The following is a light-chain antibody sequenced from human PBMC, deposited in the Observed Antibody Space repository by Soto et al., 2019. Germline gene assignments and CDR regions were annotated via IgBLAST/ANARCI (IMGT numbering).Light chain of an antibody. Sequence: EIVLTQSPGTLSLSPGERATLSCRASQSVSSYLAWYQHKPGQAPRLLIYDASKRATGIPARFSGSGSGTEFTLTISSLQSEDFAVYYCQQYNNWPPTFGQGTRLEN. CDR3: QQYNNWPPT. CDR2: DAS. J-gene: IGKJ5*01. V-gene: IGKV3D-15*01. CDR1: QSVSSY.